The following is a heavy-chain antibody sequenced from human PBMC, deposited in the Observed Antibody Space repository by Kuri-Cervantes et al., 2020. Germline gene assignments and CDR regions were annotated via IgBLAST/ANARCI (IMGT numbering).Heavy chain of an antibody. CDR2: IYYNGST. CDR3: AGESWRYDSSGYYFHYGMHV. V-gene: IGHV4-59*12. D-gene: IGHD3-22*01. J-gene: IGHJ6*02. CDR1: GVSISSYY. Sequence: GSLRLSCTVSGVSISSYYWSWIRQPPGKGLEWIGYIYYNGSTNYNPSLKSRVTISVVTSKNQFSLKHRSVTAADTAVYYCAGESWRYDSSGYYFHYGMHVWGQGTTVTVSS.